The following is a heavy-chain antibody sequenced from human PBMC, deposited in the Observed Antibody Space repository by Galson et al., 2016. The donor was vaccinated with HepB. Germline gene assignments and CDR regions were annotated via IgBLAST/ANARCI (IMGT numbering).Heavy chain of an antibody. D-gene: IGHD4-23*01. CDR2: ISSSSNNI. J-gene: IGHJ4*02. Sequence: SLRLSCAASGFTFSSYSMNWVRQAPGKGLEWVSFISSSSNNIYYAQSVKGRFTVSRDNARNSLSLHMNSLRVEDTAIYYCAREARVRVTEYWGQGTLVTVSS. V-gene: IGHV3-48*01. CDR3: AREARVRVTEY. CDR1: GFTFSSYS.